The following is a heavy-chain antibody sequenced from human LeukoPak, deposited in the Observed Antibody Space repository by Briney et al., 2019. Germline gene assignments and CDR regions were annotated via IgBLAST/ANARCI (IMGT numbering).Heavy chain of an antibody. CDR3: ARYSGSYHTYFDS. D-gene: IGHD1-26*01. V-gene: IGHV1-46*01. Sequence: ASVKVSGKASGYTFSSYYIHWVRQAPGQGLEWMGIINPSGGITTYAQKFEGRVTMTRDTSTSTVDMKLSRLRSEDTAVYYCARYSGSYHTYFDSWGQGTLVTVSS. J-gene: IGHJ4*02. CDR2: INPSGGIT. CDR1: GYTFSSYY.